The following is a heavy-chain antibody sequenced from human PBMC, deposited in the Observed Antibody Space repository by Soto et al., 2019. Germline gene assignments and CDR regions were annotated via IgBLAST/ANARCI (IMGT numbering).Heavy chain of an antibody. CDR1: GGSISSYY. CDR2: IYYSGST. J-gene: IGHJ4*02. V-gene: IGHV4-59*01. D-gene: IGHD3-10*01. Sequence: QVQLQESGPGLVKPSETLSLTCTVSGGSISSYYWSWIRQPPGKGLEWIGYIYYSGSTNYNPSLKSRVTISVDTSKNQFSLKLSSVTAADTAVYYCARGWGSGSYSAGEFDYWGQGTLVTVSS. CDR3: ARGWGSGSYSAGEFDY.